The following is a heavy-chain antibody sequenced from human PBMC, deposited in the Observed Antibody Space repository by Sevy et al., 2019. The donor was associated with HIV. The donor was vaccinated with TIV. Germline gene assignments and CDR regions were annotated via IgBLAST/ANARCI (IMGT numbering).Heavy chain of an antibody. CDR3: TSPTYYDLWSGYHDAFDI. Sequence: GGSLRLSCTASGFTFGDYAMSWVRQAPGKGLEWVGFIRSKAYGGTTEYAASVKGRFTISRDDSKSIAYLQMNSLKTEDTAVYYCTSPTYYDLWSGYHDAFDIWGQGTMVTVSS. V-gene: IGHV3-49*04. J-gene: IGHJ3*02. CDR1: GFTFGDYA. CDR2: IRSKAYGGTT. D-gene: IGHD3-3*01.